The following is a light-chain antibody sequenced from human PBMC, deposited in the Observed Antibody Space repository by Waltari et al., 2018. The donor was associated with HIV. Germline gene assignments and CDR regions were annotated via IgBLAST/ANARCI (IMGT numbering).Light chain of an antibody. CDR3: QQYDNWPPIT. Sequence: EIVMTQSPATLSVSPGERATLSCRASQTISSNLAWYQQKPGKAPRLLIHRASTRATGIPAMFSGSGSGTEFTLTISSLQSEDFAVYYCQQYDNWPPITFGQGTRLEIK. J-gene: IGKJ5*01. V-gene: IGKV3-15*01. CDR1: QTISSN. CDR2: RAS.